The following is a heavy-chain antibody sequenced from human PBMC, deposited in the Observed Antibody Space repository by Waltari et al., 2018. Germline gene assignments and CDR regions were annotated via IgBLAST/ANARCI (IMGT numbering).Heavy chain of an antibody. D-gene: IGHD6-19*01. CDR1: GFTFSHSW. CDR3: VTTGVAGFY. J-gene: IGHJ4*02. V-gene: IGHV3-74*01. Sequence: EVQLVESGGGLVQPGGSLRLSCAAYGFTFSHSWSYWVRQSPGKGLVWVARISMDGRIVNYADSVKGRFTISRDNAKSTLFLQMNSLRVDDTALYYCVTTGVAGFYWGQGTRVTVSS. CDR2: ISMDGRIV.